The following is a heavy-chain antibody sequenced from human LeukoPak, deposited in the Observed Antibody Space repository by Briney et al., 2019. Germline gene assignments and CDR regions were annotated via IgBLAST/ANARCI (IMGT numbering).Heavy chain of an antibody. CDR2: MNPNSGNT. CDR3: ARRVTYYDLLTAYYNGYFDL. J-gene: IGHJ2*01. V-gene: IGHV1-8*01. D-gene: IGHD3-9*01. Sequence: ASVKVSCKAFGYTFTSYDINWVRQATGQGLEWMGWMNPNSGNTGYAQKFQGRVTMTRNTSISTAYMELSSLRSEDTAVYYCARRVTYYDLLTAYYNGYFDLWGRGTLVTVSS. CDR1: GYTFTSYD.